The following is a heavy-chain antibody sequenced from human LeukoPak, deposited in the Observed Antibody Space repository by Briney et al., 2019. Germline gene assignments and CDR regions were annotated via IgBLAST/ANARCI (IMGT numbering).Heavy chain of an antibody. CDR3: ITSSRYGSGSYYEFDY. CDR2: IKSKTDGGTT. Sequence: GGSLRLSCAASGFTFTNAWMSWVRQAPGKGLEWVGRIKSKTDGGTTDYPAPVKGRFTISRDDSKNTLYLQMNSLNTEDTAVYYCITSSRYGSGSYYEFDYWGQGTLVTVSS. V-gene: IGHV3-15*01. D-gene: IGHD3-10*01. CDR1: GFTFTNAW. J-gene: IGHJ4*02.